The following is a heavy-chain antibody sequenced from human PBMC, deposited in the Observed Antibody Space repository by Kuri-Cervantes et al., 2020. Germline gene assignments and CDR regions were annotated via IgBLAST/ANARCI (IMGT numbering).Heavy chain of an antibody. CDR1: GYTFTGYY. CDR3: ARDFPSEYSGYDWDDYFDY. J-gene: IGHJ4*02. D-gene: IGHD5-12*01. V-gene: IGHV1-46*01. CDR2: INPSGGST. Sequence: ASVKVSCKASGYTFTGYYMYWVRQAPGQGLEWMGIINPSGGSTTYAQKFQGRVTMTRDTSTSTVYMELSSLRSEDTAVYYCARDFPSEYSGYDWDDYFDYWGQGTLVTVSS.